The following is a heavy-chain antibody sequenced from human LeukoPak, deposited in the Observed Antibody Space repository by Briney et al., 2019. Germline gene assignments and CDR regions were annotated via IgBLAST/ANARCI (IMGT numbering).Heavy chain of an antibody. D-gene: IGHD6-13*01. J-gene: IGHJ4*02. CDR3: ARSSGYRADYFDY. CDR1: GGTFSSYA. V-gene: IGHV1-69*04. Sequence: ASVKVSCKASGGTFSSYAISWVRQAPGQGLEWMGRIIPILGIANYAQKFQGRVTITADKSTSTAYMELSSLRSEDTAVYYCARSSGYRADYFDYWGRGTLVTVSS. CDR2: IIPILGIA.